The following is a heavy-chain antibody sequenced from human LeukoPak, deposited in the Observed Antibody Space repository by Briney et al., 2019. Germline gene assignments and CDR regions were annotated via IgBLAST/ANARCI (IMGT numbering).Heavy chain of an antibody. D-gene: IGHD5-24*01. J-gene: IGHJ4*02. Sequence: ASVKVSCKASGYTFTGYYMHWVRQAPGQGLEWMGWINPNSGGTNYAQKFQGRVTMTRDTSISTAYMELSSLRSEDTAVYYCARANSPYAEKMAATSSDYWGQGTLVTVSS. CDR3: ARANSPYAEKMAATSSDY. V-gene: IGHV1-2*02. CDR1: GYTFTGYY. CDR2: INPNSGGT.